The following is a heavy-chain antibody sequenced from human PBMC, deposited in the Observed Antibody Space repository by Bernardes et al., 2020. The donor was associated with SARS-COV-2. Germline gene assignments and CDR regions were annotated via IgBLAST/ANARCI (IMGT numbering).Heavy chain of an antibody. CDR2: ISHDGETK. D-gene: IGHD2-8*01. J-gene: IGHJ4*02. V-gene: IGHV3-74*03. CDR1: GFTFNTYV. Sequence: GGSLRLSCAASGFTFNTYVMHWVRQAPGKGLVWVSRISHDGETKTYAASVQGRFAVSRDNAKNTLYLQMNNLRAEDTAVYYCARDIDLIFYDYWGQGTLVTVSS. CDR3: ARDIDLIFYDY.